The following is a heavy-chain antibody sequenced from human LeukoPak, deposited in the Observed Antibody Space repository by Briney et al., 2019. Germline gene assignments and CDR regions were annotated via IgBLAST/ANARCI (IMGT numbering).Heavy chain of an antibody. D-gene: IGHD5-18*01. V-gene: IGHV3-49*04. CDR1: GFTFDDHA. CDR3: ARGPILLWVHNGMDV. CDR2: IRSKNYGRTT. J-gene: IGHJ6*02. Sequence: GGSLRLPCAGSGFTFDDHAMSWVRQAPGKGLEWVGFIRSKNYGRTTEYAASVKGRFTISRDDSNHITYLEMNSLKTEDTAVYFCARGPILLWVHNGMDVWGQGTTVTVSS.